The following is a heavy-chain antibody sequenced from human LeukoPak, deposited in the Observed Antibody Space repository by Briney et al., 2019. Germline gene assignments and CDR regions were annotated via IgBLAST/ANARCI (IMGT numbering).Heavy chain of an antibody. V-gene: IGHV5-51*01. Sequence: GESLKISCKGSGYSSTSYWIGWVRQMPGKGLEWIGIIYPGDSDTRYSPSFQGQVTISADKSISTAYLQWSSLKASDTAMYYCASGIVVVPAARDAFDIWGQGTMVTVSS. J-gene: IGHJ3*02. CDR2: IYPGDSDT. D-gene: IGHD2-2*01. CDR3: ASGIVVVPAARDAFDI. CDR1: GYSSTSYW.